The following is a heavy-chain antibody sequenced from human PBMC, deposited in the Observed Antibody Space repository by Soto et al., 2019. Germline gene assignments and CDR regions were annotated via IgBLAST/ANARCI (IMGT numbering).Heavy chain of an antibody. CDR3: ARTLYGDNVDY. CDR1: GYTFTSYD. J-gene: IGHJ4*02. Sequence: ASVKVSCKTSGYTFTSYDINWVRQATGQGLEWMGWMNPNSGNTGYAQKFQGSVTMTRNTSINTAYMELSSLKSEDTAVYYCARTLYGDNVDYWGQGSLVTVSS. D-gene: IGHD4-17*01. V-gene: IGHV1-8*02. CDR2: MNPNSGNT.